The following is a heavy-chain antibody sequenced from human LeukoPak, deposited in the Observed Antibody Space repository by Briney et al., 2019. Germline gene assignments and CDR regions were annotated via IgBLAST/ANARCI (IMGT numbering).Heavy chain of an antibody. Sequence: GALLLSCAASGFTFRTYAMSWVRQAPGKGLAWVSSISDSGDATYYVDSVKGRFTISRDNPKNTLYLQMSSLRAEDTAVYYCAKDIRRGWPLDYWGQGTLVTVSS. CDR1: GFTFRTYA. CDR2: ISDSGDAT. J-gene: IGHJ4*02. CDR3: AKDIRRGWPLDY. D-gene: IGHD6-19*01. V-gene: IGHV3-23*01.